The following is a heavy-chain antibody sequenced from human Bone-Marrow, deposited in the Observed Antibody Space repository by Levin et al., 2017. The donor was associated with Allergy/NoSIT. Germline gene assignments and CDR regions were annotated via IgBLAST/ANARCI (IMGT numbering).Heavy chain of an antibody. CDR2: MNPNSGNT. J-gene: IGHJ4*02. V-gene: IGHV1-8*01. Sequence: ASVKVSCKASGYTFTSYDINWVRQATGQGLEWMGWMNPNSGNTGYAQKFQGRVTMTRNTSISTAYMELSSLRSEDTAVYYCASGREGSGSYYAPWSNWGQGTLVTVSS. CDR3: ASGREGSGSYYAPWSN. D-gene: IGHD3-10*01. CDR1: GYTFTSYD.